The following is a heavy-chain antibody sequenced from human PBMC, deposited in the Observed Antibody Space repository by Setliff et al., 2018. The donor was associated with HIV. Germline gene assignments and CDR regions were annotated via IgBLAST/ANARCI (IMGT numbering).Heavy chain of an antibody. CDR2: ISAYNGNT. Sequence: ASVKVSCKASGYTFTSYGISWVRQAPGQGLEWMGWISAYNGNTNYAQKLQGRVTMTRDTSTSTVYMELSSLRSEDTALYYCARGSSVGWEVLRTDYWGQGTVVTVSS. CDR3: ARGSSVGWEVLRTDY. J-gene: IGHJ4*02. D-gene: IGHD1-26*01. V-gene: IGHV1-18*01. CDR1: GYTFTSYG.